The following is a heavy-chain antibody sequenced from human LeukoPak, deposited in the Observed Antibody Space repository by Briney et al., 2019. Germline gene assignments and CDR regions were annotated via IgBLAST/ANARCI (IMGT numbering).Heavy chain of an antibody. CDR1: GGSFSGYY. CDR3: ARHRYLPRAWFDP. J-gene: IGHJ5*02. D-gene: IGHD1-14*01. CDR2: INHSGST. Sequence: PSETLSLTCAVYGGSFSGYYWSLLRQPPGKGLDLIGEINHSGSTNYNPSLKSRVTISVDTSKNQFSLKLSSVTAADTAVYYCARHRYLPRAWFDPWGQGTLVTVSS. V-gene: IGHV4-34*01.